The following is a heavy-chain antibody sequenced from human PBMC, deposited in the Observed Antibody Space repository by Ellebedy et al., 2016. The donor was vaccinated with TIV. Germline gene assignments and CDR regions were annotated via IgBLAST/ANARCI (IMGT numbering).Heavy chain of an antibody. J-gene: IGHJ6*02. CDR1: GYTFTSYA. CDR3: ARDSSGWYDPGGGNYYYGMDV. D-gene: IGHD6-19*01. V-gene: IGHV1-46*01. CDR2: IIPILGTA. Sequence: ASVKVSXXASGYTFTSYAMHWVRQAPGQGLEWMGRIIPILGTANYAQKFQGRVTMTRDTSTSTVYMELSSLRSEDTAVYYCARDSSGWYDPGGGNYYYGMDVWGQGTTVTVSS.